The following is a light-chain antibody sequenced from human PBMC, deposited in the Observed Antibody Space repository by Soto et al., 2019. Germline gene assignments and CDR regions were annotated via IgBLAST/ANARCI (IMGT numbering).Light chain of an antibody. V-gene: IGLV1-44*01. CDR1: TSNIGSNI. CDR3: AEWDDSLNGLV. J-gene: IGLJ3*02. Sequence: QSVLTQPPSASGTPGQRITISCSGRTSNIGSNIVAWYQHLPGTAPKLLIYDNNQRPSGVPDRFFGSKSGTSASLAISGLQPDDESQYYCAEWDDSLNGLVFGGGTKVTVL. CDR2: DNN.